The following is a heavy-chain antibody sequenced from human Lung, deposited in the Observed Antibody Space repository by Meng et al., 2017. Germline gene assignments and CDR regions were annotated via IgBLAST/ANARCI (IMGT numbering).Heavy chain of an antibody. CDR2: IDPKSGDT. CDR3: ARDEDISAAGKLFGDY. J-gene: IGHJ4*02. D-gene: IGHD6-13*01. V-gene: IGHV1-2*06. CDR1: GYNFPDYW. Sequence: QVQPVEAVAEVKRPGASAKVSCKPSGYNFPDYWLHWVRRAPGQGLEWMGRIDPKSGDTHYAQRFQGRVTMTGDTSTSTAYMELSGLRSDDTAMYYCARDEDISAAGKLFGDYWGQGTLVTVSS.